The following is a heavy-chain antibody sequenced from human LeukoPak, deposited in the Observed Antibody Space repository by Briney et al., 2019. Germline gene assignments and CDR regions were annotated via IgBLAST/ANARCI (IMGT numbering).Heavy chain of an antibody. D-gene: IGHD2-21*02. CDR1: GFTFSSYW. CDR2: IKQDGSEK. CDR3: ARWVYCGGDCGWFDP. Sequence: SGGSLRLSCAASGFTFSSYWMSWVRQAPGKGLEWVANIKQDGSEKYYVDSVKGRSTISRDNAKNSLYLQMNSLRAEDTAVYYCARWVYCGGDCGWFDPWGQGTLVTVSS. J-gene: IGHJ5*02. V-gene: IGHV3-7*01.